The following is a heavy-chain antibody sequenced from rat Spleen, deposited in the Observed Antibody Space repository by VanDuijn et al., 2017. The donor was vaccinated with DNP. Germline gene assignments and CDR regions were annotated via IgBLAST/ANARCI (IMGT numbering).Heavy chain of an antibody. V-gene: IGHV5-7*01. Sequence: EVQLVESGGGLVQPGRSLKLSCAASGFTFGDYDMGWVRQAPETGLEWVTTISPSGGSTYYRDSVKGRFTVSRDNTKSSLYLQMDSLRSEDTATYYCARPRGSYGGYRVDAWGQGVLVTVSS. CDR1: GFTFGDYD. CDR2: ISPSGGST. D-gene: IGHD1-11*01. J-gene: IGHJ2*01. CDR3: ARPRGSYGGYRVDA.